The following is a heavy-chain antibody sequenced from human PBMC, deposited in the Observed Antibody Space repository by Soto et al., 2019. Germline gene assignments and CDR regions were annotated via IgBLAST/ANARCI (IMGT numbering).Heavy chain of an antibody. Sequence: GGSLRLSCAASGFTVSSNYMSWVRQAPGKGLEWVSVIYSGGSTYYADSVKGRFTISRDNSKNTLYLQMNSLRAEDTAVYYCAREGSVRDMGIWFGDYYFDYWGQGTLVTVSS. CDR2: IYSGGST. CDR1: GFTVSSNY. CDR3: AREGSVRDMGIWFGDYYFDY. D-gene: IGHD3-10*01. J-gene: IGHJ4*02. V-gene: IGHV3-66*01.